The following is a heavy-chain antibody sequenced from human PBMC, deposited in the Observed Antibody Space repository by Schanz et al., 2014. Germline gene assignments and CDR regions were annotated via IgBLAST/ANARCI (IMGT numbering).Heavy chain of an antibody. J-gene: IGHJ4*02. D-gene: IGHD2-15*01. V-gene: IGHV3-20*04. Sequence: EVQLVESGGGVVRPGGSLRLSCAASGFGFDDYAMSWVRQAPGKGLEWVSGINWNGGSTGYADSVKGPFTISRDNAKNTLYLQMTSQRAKDTALNYGARDSCSGSCDPSDYWGQGTLVTVSS. CDR3: ARDSCSGSCDPSDY. CDR1: GFGFDDYA. CDR2: INWNGGST.